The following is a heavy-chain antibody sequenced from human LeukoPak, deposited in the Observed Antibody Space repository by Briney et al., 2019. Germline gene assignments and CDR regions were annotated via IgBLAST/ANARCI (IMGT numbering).Heavy chain of an antibody. J-gene: IGHJ6*02. CDR3: AREVVPAAFAMDV. CDR1: GGSISSGGYY. V-gene: IGHV4-31*03. Sequence: SETLSLTCTVSGGSISSGGYYWYWIRQHPGKGLEWIGYIYYSGSTYYNPSLKSRLTISVHTSKNQFSLKLSSVTAADTAVYYCAREVVPAAFAMDVWGQGTTVTVSS. CDR2: IYYSGST. D-gene: IGHD2-2*01.